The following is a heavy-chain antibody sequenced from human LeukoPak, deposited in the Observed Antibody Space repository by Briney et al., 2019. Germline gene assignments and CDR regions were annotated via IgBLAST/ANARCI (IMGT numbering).Heavy chain of an antibody. V-gene: IGHV3-9*01. CDR2: ISWNSGSI. J-gene: IGHJ4*02. D-gene: IGHD5-24*01. Sequence: GRSLRLSCAASGFTFDDYAMHWVRQAPGKGLEWVSGISWNSGSIDYADSVKGRFTISRGNAKNALYLHMNSLRAEGTALYYCEKGGGGYPSVVPYYWGQGTLVTVSS. CDR1: GFTFDDYA. CDR3: EKGGGGYPSVVPYY.